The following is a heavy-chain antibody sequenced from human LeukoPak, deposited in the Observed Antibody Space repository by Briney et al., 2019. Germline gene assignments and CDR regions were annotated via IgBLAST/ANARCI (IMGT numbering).Heavy chain of an antibody. D-gene: IGHD3-16*01. V-gene: IGHV4-39*07. CDR2: IYYTGST. J-gene: IGHJ4*02. CDR3: ATIERLDMSTPLN. CDR1: GGSMITHLYY. Sequence: SSETLSFTCAVYGGSMITHLYYWAWIRQPPGKGLEWIGSIYYTGSTYYTASLKSRITISVDTSKNQFSLRLNSVTAADTAVYYCATIERLDMSTPLNWGQGTLVTVSS.